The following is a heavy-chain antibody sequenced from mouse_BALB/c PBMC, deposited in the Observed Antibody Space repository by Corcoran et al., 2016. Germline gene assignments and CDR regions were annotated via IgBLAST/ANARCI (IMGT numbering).Heavy chain of an antibody. Sequence: QVQLQQSGAELMKPGASVKISCKATGFTFTSYWIEWVKQRPGHGLEWIGEISPRSGSTNYNENFKGKATFTADTSSNTAYMQLSSLTSEDSAVYYCARNWDWFFGVWGAGTTVTVSS. CDR3: ARNWDWFFGV. J-gene: IGHJ1*01. CDR2: ISPRSGST. V-gene: IGHV1-9*01. D-gene: IGHD4-1*01. CDR1: GFTFTSYW.